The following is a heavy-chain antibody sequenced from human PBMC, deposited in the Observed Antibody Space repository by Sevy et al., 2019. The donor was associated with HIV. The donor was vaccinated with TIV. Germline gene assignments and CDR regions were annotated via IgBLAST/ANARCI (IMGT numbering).Heavy chain of an antibody. Sequence: GGSLRLSCAASGFIFSSNLMHWVRQAPGKGLVWVSRIDGGGNSTTYADSVKGRFTISRDNAKNTLYLQMNSLTAEDTAVYYCARHAYGGPDYWGQGSLVTVSS. D-gene: IGHD3-10*01. CDR1: GFIFSSNL. V-gene: IGHV3-74*01. CDR3: ARHAYGGPDY. J-gene: IGHJ4*02. CDR2: IDGGGNST.